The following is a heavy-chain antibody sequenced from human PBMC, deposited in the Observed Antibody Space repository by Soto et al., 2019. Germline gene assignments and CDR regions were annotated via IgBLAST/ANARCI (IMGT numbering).Heavy chain of an antibody. CDR1: GYSFTSYG. J-gene: IGHJ5*02. D-gene: IGHD2-15*01. V-gene: IGHV1-18*01. CDR3: ARGGLGYCSGGSCPTNWFGP. Sequence: ASVKVSCKASGYSFTSYGITWVRQAPGQGLEWLGWISPYNGDTSYAQKLQGRVTMTTDTSTSTAYMELRSLRSDDTAVYYCARGGLGYCSGGSCPTNWFGPWGQGTLVTVSS. CDR2: ISPYNGDT.